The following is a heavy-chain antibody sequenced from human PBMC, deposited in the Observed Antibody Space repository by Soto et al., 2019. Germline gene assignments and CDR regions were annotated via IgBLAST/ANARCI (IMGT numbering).Heavy chain of an antibody. CDR3: ATSFRYFDN. CDR2: ISGTASRT. Sequence: WWSLRLSCAGSVFTPTTTPLSWFRQPPGKGLEWVTTISGTASRTYYVDSVKGRFFISRDNSKNTVTLQMNNLTLDDTAVYYCATSFRYFDNWGQGTRVTVSS. V-gene: IGHV3-23*01. CDR1: VFTPTTTP. J-gene: IGHJ4*02. D-gene: IGHD3-9*01.